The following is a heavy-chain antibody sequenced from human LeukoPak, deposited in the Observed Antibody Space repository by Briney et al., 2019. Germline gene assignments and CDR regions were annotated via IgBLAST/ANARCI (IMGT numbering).Heavy chain of an antibody. D-gene: IGHD6-19*01. Sequence: KSGGSLRLSCAASGFTFSSYGMHWVRQAPGKGLEWVGRIKGKADGGTTDYAAPVKGRFTISRDESKNTLYLQMNSLKTEDTAVYYCTTGVDSGWRNLYSDYWGQGTLVTVSS. V-gene: IGHV3-15*01. CDR3: TTGVDSGWRNLYSDY. J-gene: IGHJ4*02. CDR1: GFTFSSYG. CDR2: IKGKADGGTT.